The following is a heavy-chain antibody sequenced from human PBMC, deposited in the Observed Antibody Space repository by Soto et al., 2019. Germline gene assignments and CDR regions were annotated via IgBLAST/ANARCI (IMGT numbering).Heavy chain of an antibody. CDR1: GYTFTSYC. CDR3: ASRRRGGSFLGLDV. V-gene: IGHV1-18*01. Sequence: ASVKVSSKASGYTFTSYCISWVRQAPGQGLEWMGWISAYNGNTNYAQKFQARVTITADKSTSTAYMQLSSLRSEDTAVYYCASRRRGGSFLGLDVWGQGTTVTVSS. CDR2: ISAYNGNT. D-gene: IGHD2-15*01. J-gene: IGHJ6*02.